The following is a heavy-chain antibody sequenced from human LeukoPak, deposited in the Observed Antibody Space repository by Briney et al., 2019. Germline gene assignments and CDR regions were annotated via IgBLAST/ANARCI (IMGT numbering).Heavy chain of an antibody. D-gene: IGHD2-15*01. CDR2: ISSSGSTI. J-gene: IGHJ3*02. CDR3: ARGGGRIFGSDAFDI. CDR1: GFTFSIHG. Sequence: GGSLRLSCAASGFTFSIHGMNWVRQAPGKGLEWVPYISSSGSTIYYADSVKGRFTISRDNAKNSLYLQMNSLRAEDTAVYYCARGGGRIFGSDAFDIWGQGTMVTVSS. V-gene: IGHV3-48*04.